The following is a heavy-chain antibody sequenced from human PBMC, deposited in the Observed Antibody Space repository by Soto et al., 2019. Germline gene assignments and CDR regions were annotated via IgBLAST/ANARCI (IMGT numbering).Heavy chain of an antibody. CDR1: GYTFRSYG. CDR2: ISAYNGNT. V-gene: IGHV1-18*01. Sequence: QVQLVQSGAEVKKPGASVKVSCKTSGYTFRSYGISWVRQAPGQGLEWMGWISAYNGNTNSAQKVQGRVIMTTDTSTSTAYMELRNLRSDDTAVYYGARGKVVVVPAALGLFDYWGQGTLVTVSS. J-gene: IGHJ4*02. D-gene: IGHD2-2*01. CDR3: ARGKVVVVPAALGLFDY.